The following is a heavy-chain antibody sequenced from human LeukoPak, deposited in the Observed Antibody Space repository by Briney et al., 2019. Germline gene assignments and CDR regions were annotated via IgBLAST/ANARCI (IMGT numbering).Heavy chain of an antibody. V-gene: IGHV4-39*02. CDR3: ATRRGNGQDHFDN. CDR1: GAPISHTLYY. Sequence: PSETLSLTCIVSGAPISHTLYYWGWIRQPPGKGLEWIGSIYSTGGAHYNPSLMSRVTLSLDTSKNHCSLKLTSVTAADTAVYYCATRRGNGQDHFDNWGQGTLVTVSS. J-gene: IGHJ4*02. CDR2: IYSTGGA. D-gene: IGHD1-1*01.